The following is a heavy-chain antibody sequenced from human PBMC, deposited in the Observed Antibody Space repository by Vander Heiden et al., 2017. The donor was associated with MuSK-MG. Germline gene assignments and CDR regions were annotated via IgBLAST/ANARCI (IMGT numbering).Heavy chain of an antibody. CDR1: EMTLSSYA. V-gene: IGHV3-30*01. J-gene: IGHJ6*02. D-gene: IGHD6-19*01. Sequence: QVQLVESGGGVVQPGRSLRLSCAASEMTLSSYAMQWVRQAPGKGLEWVAIISYDGNKKYYADSGKGRFTISRDNSKNTLYLQMNSLRDEEKDVYYCARVGQQWLVQWYYYKMDVWGQGTTVTVS. CDR2: ISYDGNKK. CDR3: ARVGQQWLVQWYYYKMDV.